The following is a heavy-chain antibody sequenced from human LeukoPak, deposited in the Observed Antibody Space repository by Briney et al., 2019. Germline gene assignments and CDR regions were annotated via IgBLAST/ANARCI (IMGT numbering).Heavy chain of an antibody. V-gene: IGHV3-7*01. CDR3: VRAPYSSGWYDN. D-gene: IGHD3-22*01. Sequence: PGGSLRLSCAASGFTLRNYWMSWVRQAPGKGLEWVANIRQDGVEKHYVDSVKGRFTISRDNAKNSLNLQMNSLRAEDTAVYFCVRAPYSSGWYDNWGQGTLVTVCS. CDR2: IRQDGVEK. CDR1: GFTLRNYW. J-gene: IGHJ5*02.